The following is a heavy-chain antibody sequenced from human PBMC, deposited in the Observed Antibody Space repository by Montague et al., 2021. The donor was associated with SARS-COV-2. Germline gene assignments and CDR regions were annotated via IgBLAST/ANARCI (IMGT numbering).Heavy chain of an antibody. D-gene: IGHD1-20*01. V-gene: IGHV4-39*07. J-gene: IGHJ6*02. CDR1: GGSISSSSYY. CDR2: IYYSGST. Sequence: SETLSLTCTVSGGSISSSSYYWGWIRQPPGKGLEWIGSIYYSGSTYYNPSLKSRVTISVDTSKNQFSLKLSSVTAADTAVYYCARDQGYNWNYYYSCGMDVWGQGTTVTVSS. CDR3: ARDQGYNWNYYYSCGMDV.